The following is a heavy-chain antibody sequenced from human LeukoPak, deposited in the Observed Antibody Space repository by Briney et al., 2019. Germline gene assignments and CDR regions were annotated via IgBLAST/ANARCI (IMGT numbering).Heavy chain of an antibody. J-gene: IGHJ2*01. CDR1: GGSFSGYY. Sequence: SETLSLTCAVYGGSFSGYYWSWIRQPPGKGLEWIGEINHSGSTNYNPSLKSRVTISVDTSKNQFSLKLSSVTAADTAVYYCARPSLRYFDWLLTGHNWYFDLWGRGTLVTVSS. CDR2: INHSGST. D-gene: IGHD3-9*01. CDR3: ARPSLRYFDWLLTGHNWYFDL. V-gene: IGHV4-34*01.